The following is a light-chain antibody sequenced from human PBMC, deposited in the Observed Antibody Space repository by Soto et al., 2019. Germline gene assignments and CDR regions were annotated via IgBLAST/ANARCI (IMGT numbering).Light chain of an antibody. CDR3: LQHNSCRWT. V-gene: IGKV1-17*01. CDR1: QGIRND. CDR2: AAS. J-gene: IGKJ1*01. Sequence: DIQRTQSPSSLSASVGDRVTITCRESQGIRNDLGWYQQKPGQAPKCXIYAASSLQSGVPSRFSGSGAGTEFTRTISSLQHEDFETYYCLQHNSCRWTFGQGTKVDIK.